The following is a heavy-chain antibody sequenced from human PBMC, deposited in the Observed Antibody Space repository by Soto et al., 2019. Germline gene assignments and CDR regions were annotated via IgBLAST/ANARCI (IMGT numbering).Heavy chain of an antibody. V-gene: IGHV3-23*01. J-gene: IGHJ5*02. CDR1: GLTFSNYA. Sequence: GGSLRLSCAASGLTFSNYAMSWVRRAPGRGLEWVSTISGSGANTYYPDSVKGRFTISRDNSKNTLYLQMNSLRAEDTAVYYCAKDWELTDPWGQGTLVTVSS. CDR2: ISGSGANT. D-gene: IGHD1-26*01. CDR3: AKDWELTDP.